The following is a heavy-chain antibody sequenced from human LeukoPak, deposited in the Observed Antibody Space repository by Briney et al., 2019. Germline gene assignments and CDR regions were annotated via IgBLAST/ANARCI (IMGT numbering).Heavy chain of an antibody. CDR3: AKGGYKTPFDY. J-gene: IGHJ4*02. CDR2: ISGSGIST. D-gene: IGHD5-18*01. V-gene: IGHV3-23*01. Sequence: PSETLSLTCTVSGGSIRSSYYYWGWIRQPPGKGLEWVSDISGSGISTYYADSVKGRFTISRDNSKNTLYLQMNSLRAEDTAVYYCAKGGYKTPFDYWGQGTLVTVSS. CDR1: GGSIRSSYYY.